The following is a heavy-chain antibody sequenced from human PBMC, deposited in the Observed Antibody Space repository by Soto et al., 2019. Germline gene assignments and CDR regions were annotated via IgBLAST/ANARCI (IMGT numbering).Heavy chain of an antibody. J-gene: IGHJ6*03. CDR1: GFTFSSYA. V-gene: IGHV3-23*01. CDR2: VSGSGGST. CDR3: ARRARNDYGDSYYYYMDV. Sequence: GGSLRLSCAASGFTFSSYAMSWVRQAPGKGLEWVSAVSGSGGSTYYADSVKGRFTISRDNSKNTLYLQMDSLRAEDTAVYYCARRARNDYGDSYYYYMDVWGKGTTVTVSS. D-gene: IGHD4-17*01.